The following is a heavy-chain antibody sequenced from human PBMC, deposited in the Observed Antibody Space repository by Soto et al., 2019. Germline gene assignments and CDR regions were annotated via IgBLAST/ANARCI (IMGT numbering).Heavy chain of an antibody. CDR3: AKDRTHTRLSIAARSYFDY. D-gene: IGHD6-6*01. V-gene: IGHV3-23*01. J-gene: IGHJ4*02. CDR2: ISGSGGST. CDR1: GFTFSSYA. Sequence: EVQLLESGGGLVQPGGSLRLSCAASGFTFSSYAMSWVRQAPGKGLEWVSAISGSGGSTYYADSVKGRFTISRDNSKNTLYLQMNSLRAEDTAVYYCAKDRTHTRLSIAARSYFDYWGQGTLVTVSS.